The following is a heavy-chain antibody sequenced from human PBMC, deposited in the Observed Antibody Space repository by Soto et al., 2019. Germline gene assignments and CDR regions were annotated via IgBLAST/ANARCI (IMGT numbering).Heavy chain of an antibody. CDR1: GFSFTGYY. CDR2: INAHSGGT. CDR3: AKDLTRQLAYWLDP. V-gene: IGHV1-2*02. Sequence: ASVKVSCKASGFSFTGYYIHWLRQAPGQGLEWRGWINAHSGGTEYAQKFQGRVTLTRDTSIATAYRTLTSLTSDDTALYYCAKDLTRQLAYWLDPWGQGTLVTVSS. D-gene: IGHD6-6*01. J-gene: IGHJ5*02.